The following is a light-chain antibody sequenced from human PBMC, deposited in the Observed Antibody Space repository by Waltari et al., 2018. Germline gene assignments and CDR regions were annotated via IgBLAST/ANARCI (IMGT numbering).Light chain of an antibody. CDR1: QSISKY. CDR2: AAS. Sequence: ELVLTQSPGTLSLSPGERATHSCRASQSISKYLAWYQQRPGQAPRLLIYAASTRATGIPDRFSGSGFGTDFSLTISRLEPEDFAVYYCQNHERLPAKFGQGTKVEIK. J-gene: IGKJ1*01. CDR3: QNHERLPAK. V-gene: IGKV3-20*01.